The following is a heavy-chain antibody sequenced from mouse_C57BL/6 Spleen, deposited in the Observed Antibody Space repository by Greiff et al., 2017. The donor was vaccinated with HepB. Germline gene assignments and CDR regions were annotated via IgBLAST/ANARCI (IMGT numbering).Heavy chain of an antibody. CDR1: GYSITSGYY. CDR3: ARDLLIYYDYDEAGPYFDY. Sequence: ESGPGLVKPSQSLSLTCSVTGYSITSGYYWNWIRQFPGNKLEWMGYISYDGSNNYNPSLKNRISITRDTSKNQFFLKLNSVTTEDTATYYCARDLLIYYDYDEAGPYFDYWGQGTTLTVSS. J-gene: IGHJ2*01. V-gene: IGHV3-6*01. CDR2: ISYDGSN. D-gene: IGHD2-4*01.